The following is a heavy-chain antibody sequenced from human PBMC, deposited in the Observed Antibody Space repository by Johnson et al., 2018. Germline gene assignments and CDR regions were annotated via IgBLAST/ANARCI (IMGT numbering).Heavy chain of an antibody. Sequence: QVQLVQSGGGVVQPGRSLRLSCAASGFTFRSYGMHWVRQAPGQGLEWGAVISYDGSNKFYAASVNGRFTNSRDNSKHPPYLQMNSLGAEDTAVYYCAKNRRSGSSNFQHWGQGNLVTVSS. D-gene: IGHD3-10*01. J-gene: IGHJ1*01. CDR3: AKNRRSGSSNFQH. CDR2: ISYDGSNK. CDR1: GFTFRSYG. V-gene: IGHV3-30*18.